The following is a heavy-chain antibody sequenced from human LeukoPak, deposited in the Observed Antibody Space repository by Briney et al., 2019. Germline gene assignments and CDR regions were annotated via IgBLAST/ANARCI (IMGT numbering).Heavy chain of an antibody. V-gene: IGHV3-48*01. CDR2: ISSSSSTI. Sequence: GGSLRLSCAVSGFTFSSYSMNWVRQAPGKGLEWVSYISSSSSTIYYADSVKGRFTISRDNAKNSLYLQMNSLRAEDTAVYYCARGSQLRGQNWFDPWGQGTLVTVSS. D-gene: IGHD1-1*01. CDR1: GFTFSSYS. CDR3: ARGSQLRGQNWFDP. J-gene: IGHJ5*02.